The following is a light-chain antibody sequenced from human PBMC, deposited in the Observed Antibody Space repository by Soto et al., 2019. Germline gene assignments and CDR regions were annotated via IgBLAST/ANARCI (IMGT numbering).Light chain of an antibody. CDR3: RQYSHLIT. J-gene: IGKJ5*01. CDR2: DAS. Sequence: DIQMTQSPSTLSASVGDRVTITCQASQDISNYLNWYQQKLGKAPKLLIYDASNLETGVPSRFSGSGSGTDFTFTISSLQPEDIATYYCRQYSHLITFGQGTRLEIK. CDR1: QDISNY. V-gene: IGKV1-33*01.